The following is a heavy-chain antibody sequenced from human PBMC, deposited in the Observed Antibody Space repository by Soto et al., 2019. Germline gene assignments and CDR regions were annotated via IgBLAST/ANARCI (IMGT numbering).Heavy chain of an antibody. CDR3: SGGSKYHPGAFDF. CDR2: IYYSGST. CDR1: GGSISSCGYS. V-gene: IGHV4-31*03. J-gene: IGHJ3*01. Sequence: KPSETLSLTCTVSGGSISSCGYSWTWIRQHPGKGREGIGYIYYSGSTYYKPSLKSRVTISVHTSKNQLSLKLDSVTAGDTAVSDCSGGSKYHPGAFDFWGQGTTVTVSS. D-gene: IGHD2-2*01.